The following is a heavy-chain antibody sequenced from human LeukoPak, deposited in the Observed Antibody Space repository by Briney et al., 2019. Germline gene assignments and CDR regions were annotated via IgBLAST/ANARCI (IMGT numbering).Heavy chain of an antibody. V-gene: IGHV1-69*01. CDR1: GGTFSSYA. CDR2: IIPIFGTA. Sequence: EASVKVSCKASGGTFSSYAISWVRQAPGQGLEWMGGIIPIFGTANYAQKFQGRVTITADESTSTAYMELSSLRSEDTAVYYCARSITMIGNWFDPWGQGTLVTVSS. D-gene: IGHD3-22*01. J-gene: IGHJ5*02. CDR3: ARSITMIGNWFDP.